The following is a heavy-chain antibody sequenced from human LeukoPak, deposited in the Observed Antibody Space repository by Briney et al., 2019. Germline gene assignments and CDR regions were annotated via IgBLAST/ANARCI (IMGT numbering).Heavy chain of an antibody. J-gene: IGHJ4*02. V-gene: IGHV3-23*01. CDR2: ISGSGGST. Sequence: PGGSLRLSCAVSGFTFSSYTMNWVRQAPGKGREWVSAISGSGGSTYYADSAKGRFTISRDNPKNTLYLQMNSLRAEDTAVYYCAKESEYYGSGSSLYDYWGQGTLVTVSS. CDR1: GFTFSSYT. D-gene: IGHD3-10*01. CDR3: AKESEYYGSGSSLYDY.